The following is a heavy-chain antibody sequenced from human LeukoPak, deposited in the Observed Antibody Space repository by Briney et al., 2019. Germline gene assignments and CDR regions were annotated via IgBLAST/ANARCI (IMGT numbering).Heavy chain of an antibody. J-gene: IGHJ3*02. D-gene: IGHD1-26*01. V-gene: IGHV1-2*02. CDR3: ASEDRIVGATSVGAFDI. CDR2: INSNSGGT. Sequence: ASVNVSCKASGYTFTGYYMHWARHAPGQGLEWMGWINSNSGGTNYAQKLQRRDTITRDTTISTAYMELSRLRSDDTAVYCCASEDRIVGATSVGAFDIWGQGTMVTDSS. CDR1: GYTFTGYY.